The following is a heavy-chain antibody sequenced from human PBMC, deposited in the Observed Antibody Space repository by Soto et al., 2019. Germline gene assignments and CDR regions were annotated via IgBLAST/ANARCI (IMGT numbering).Heavy chain of an antibody. CDR2: ISYDGNNK. V-gene: IGHV3-30*18. CDR1: GFTFSSYS. Sequence: QVQLVESGGGVVQTGRSLRLSCAASGFTFSSYSMHWVRQAPGKGLQWVAVISYDGNNKYYADSLKGRFTISRDNSKNTLYLQINSLRAEDTAVYYCAKSVYNWNDGFFDYWGQGTLVTVSS. D-gene: IGHD1-1*01. CDR3: AKSVYNWNDGFFDY. J-gene: IGHJ4*02.